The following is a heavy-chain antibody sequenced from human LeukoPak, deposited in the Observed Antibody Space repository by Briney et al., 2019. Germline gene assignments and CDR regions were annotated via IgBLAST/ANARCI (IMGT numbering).Heavy chain of an antibody. V-gene: IGHV5-51*01. CDR2: IYPGDSDT. Sequence: GESLQISCKGSGYTFASYWIGWVRQMPGKGLEWMGIIYPGDSDTRYSPSFQGQVTISADKSISTAYLQWSSLKASDTAMYYCARNQRGYSSSSPPGAFDIWGQGTMVTVSS. CDR3: ARNQRGYSSSSPPGAFDI. CDR1: GYTFASYW. D-gene: IGHD6-6*01. J-gene: IGHJ3*02.